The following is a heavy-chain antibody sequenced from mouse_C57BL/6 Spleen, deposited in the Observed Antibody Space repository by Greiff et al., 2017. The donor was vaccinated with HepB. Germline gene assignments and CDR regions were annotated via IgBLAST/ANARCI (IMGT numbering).Heavy chain of an antibody. CDR1: GYTFTSYW. Sequence: QVQLQQPGAELVRPGSSVKLSCKASGYTFTSYWMHWVKQRPIQGLEWIGNIDPSDSETHYNQKFKDKATLTVDKSSSTAYMQLSSLTSEDSAVYYCARSWGNYEGVWFAYWGQGTLVTVSA. D-gene: IGHD1-1*01. V-gene: IGHV1-52*01. CDR3: ARSWGNYEGVWFAY. CDR2: IDPSDSET. J-gene: IGHJ3*01.